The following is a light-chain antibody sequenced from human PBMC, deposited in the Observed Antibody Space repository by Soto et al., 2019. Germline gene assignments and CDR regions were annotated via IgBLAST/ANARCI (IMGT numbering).Light chain of an antibody. CDR3: QQSYSTPWT. V-gene: IGKV1-39*01. J-gene: IGKJ1*01. CDR2: AAS. CDR1: QDVSNY. Sequence: DIQMTQSPSSLSASVGDRVTSTCQASQDVSNYLNWYQQKPGKAPKLLIYAASSLQSGVPSRFSGSGSGTDFTLTISSLQPEDFATYYCQQSYSTPWTFGQGTKVDIK.